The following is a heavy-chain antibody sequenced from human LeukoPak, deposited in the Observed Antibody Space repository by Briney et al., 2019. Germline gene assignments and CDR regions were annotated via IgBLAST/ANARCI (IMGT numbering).Heavy chain of an antibody. V-gene: IGHV3-21*01. CDR3: LRGDSRDF. CDR2: INSGGSTT. J-gene: IGHJ4*02. D-gene: IGHD3-22*01. Sequence: PGGSLRLSCAASGFTFTTYAMSWVHQAPGKGLEWVSSINSGGSTTHYADSVKGRFTISRDNAQNSLYLQMNSLRVDDAAVYYCLRGDSRDFWGQGTLVTVSS. CDR1: GFTFTTYA.